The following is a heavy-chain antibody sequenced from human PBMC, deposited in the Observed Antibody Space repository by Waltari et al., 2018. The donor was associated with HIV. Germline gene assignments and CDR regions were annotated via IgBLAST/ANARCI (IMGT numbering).Heavy chain of an antibody. CDR2: IKSNLDVGTA. V-gene: IGHV3-15*01. CDR1: GFTFNNAW. D-gene: IGHD3-10*01. CDR3: GTEEAYGSGSYVEY. Sequence: EVHLVESGGDFLKPGGCLRLSCAASGFTFNNAWMNWVRQAPGEGWGWCVRIKSNLDVGTADYAPVVTVRFIISRNDATNTLFLQMNNLKTEDTAVYYCGTEEAYGSGSYVEYWGQGTLLSVSA. J-gene: IGHJ4*02.